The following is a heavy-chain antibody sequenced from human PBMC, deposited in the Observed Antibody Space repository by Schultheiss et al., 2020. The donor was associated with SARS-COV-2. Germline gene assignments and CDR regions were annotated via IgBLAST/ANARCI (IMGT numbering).Heavy chain of an antibody. D-gene: IGHD2-21*01. CDR3: ARGRYSFDY. Sequence: GGSLRLSCAASGFTFDDYAMHWVRQAPGKGLEWVANIKQDGSEKYYVDSVKGRFTISRDNAKNSLFLQMNSLRAEDTAVYYCARGRYSFDYWGQGTLVTVSS. J-gene: IGHJ4*02. V-gene: IGHV3-7*01. CDR1: GFTFDDYA. CDR2: IKQDGSEK.